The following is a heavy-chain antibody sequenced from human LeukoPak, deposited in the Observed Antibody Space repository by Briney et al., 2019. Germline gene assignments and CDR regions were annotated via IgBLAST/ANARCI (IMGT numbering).Heavy chain of an antibody. CDR3: ARTSIAARRANAFDI. D-gene: IGHD6-6*01. CDR2: IYHSGST. CDR1: GGSISSGGYS. V-gene: IGHV4-30-2*01. Sequence: PSETLSLACAVSGGSISSGGYSWSWVRQPPGKGLEWIGYIYHSGSTYYNPSLKSRVTISVDRSKNQFSLKLSSVTAADTAVYYCARTSIAARRANAFDIWGQGTMVTVSS. J-gene: IGHJ3*02.